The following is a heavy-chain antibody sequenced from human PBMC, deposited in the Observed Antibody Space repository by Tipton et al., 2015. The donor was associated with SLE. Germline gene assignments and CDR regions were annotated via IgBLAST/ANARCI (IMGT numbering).Heavy chain of an antibody. D-gene: IGHD1-1*01. Sequence: TLSLTCTVSGGSISSHYWSWIRQPPGKGLEWIGYIYYSGSTNYNPSLKSRLTISEDTSKNQFSLKLSSVTAADTAVYYCARVQRGPRSFDLWGRGTLVTVSS. CDR1: GGSISSHY. CDR3: ARVQRGPRSFDL. V-gene: IGHV4-59*11. J-gene: IGHJ2*01. CDR2: IYYSGST.